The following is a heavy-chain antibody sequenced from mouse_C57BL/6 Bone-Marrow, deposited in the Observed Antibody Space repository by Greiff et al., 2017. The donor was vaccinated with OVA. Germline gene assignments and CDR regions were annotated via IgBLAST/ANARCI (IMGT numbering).Heavy chain of an antibody. CDR2: IYPGNSDT. CDR1: GYTFTSYW. Sequence: EVQLQQSGTVLARPGASVKMSCKTSGYTFTSYWMHWVKQRPGQGLEWIGAIYPGNSDTSYNQKFKGKANLTAVTSASTAYMELSSMTNEDSAFYYCTTYYSNYDYAMDYWGQGTSGTVSS. D-gene: IGHD2-5*01. V-gene: IGHV1-5*01. CDR3: TTYYSNYDYAMDY. J-gene: IGHJ4*01.